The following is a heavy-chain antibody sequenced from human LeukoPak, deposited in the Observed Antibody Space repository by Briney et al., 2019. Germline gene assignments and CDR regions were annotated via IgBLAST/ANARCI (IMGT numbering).Heavy chain of an antibody. D-gene: IGHD3-9*01. CDR3: AGHRRLADFDY. J-gene: IGHJ4*02. V-gene: IGHV4-59*08. Sequence: SETLSLTCTASGGSISSYYCSWIRQPPGKGLEWIGYIYNSGSTNNPSLKSRVTISEDTSKSQCSLKLSSVTAADTAAYYCAGHRRLADFDYWGQGTLVTVSS. CDR2: IYNSGST. CDR1: GGSISSYY.